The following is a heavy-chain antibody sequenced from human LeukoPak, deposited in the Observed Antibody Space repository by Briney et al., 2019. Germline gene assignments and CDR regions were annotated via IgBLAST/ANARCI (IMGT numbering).Heavy chain of an antibody. CDR1: GGSFSGYY. CDR2: INHSGST. Sequence: PSETLSFTCGVYGGSFSGYYWSWIRQPPGKGLEWIGEINHSGSTNYNPSLKSRVTISVDTSKNQFSLKLSSVTAADTATYYCARWEPYYDFWSGYRAGFDPWGQGTLVTVSS. CDR3: ARWEPYYDFWSGYRAGFDP. V-gene: IGHV4-34*01. J-gene: IGHJ5*02. D-gene: IGHD3-3*01.